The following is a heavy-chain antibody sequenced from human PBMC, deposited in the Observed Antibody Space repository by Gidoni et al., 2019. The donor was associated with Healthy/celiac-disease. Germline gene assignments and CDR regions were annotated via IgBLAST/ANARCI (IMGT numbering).Heavy chain of an antibody. D-gene: IGHD6-13*01. Sequence: QVQLQQWGAGLLKPSETLSLTCAVYGGSFTGYYWGWIRQPPGKGLEWIGEINHSRSTNYNPSLKSRVTISVDTSKNQFSLKLSSVTAADTAVYYCARGPRDAAAGNYYYGMDVWGQGTTVTVSS. CDR3: ARGPRDAAAGNYYYGMDV. J-gene: IGHJ6*02. V-gene: IGHV4-34*01. CDR1: GGSFTGYY. CDR2: INHSRST.